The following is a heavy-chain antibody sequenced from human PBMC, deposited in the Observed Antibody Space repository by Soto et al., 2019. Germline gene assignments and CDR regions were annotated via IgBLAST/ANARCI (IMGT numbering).Heavy chain of an antibody. CDR2: IYYSGST. V-gene: IGHV4-59*08. CDR1: GGSISSYY. D-gene: IGHD5-12*01. CDR3: ARLQAKDWFDP. J-gene: IGHJ5*02. Sequence: SETLSLTCTVSGGSISSYYWSWIRQPPGKGLEWIGYIYYSGSTNYNPSLKSRVTISVDTSKNQFSLKLSSVTAADTAVYYCARLQAKDWFDPWGQGTLVTVSS.